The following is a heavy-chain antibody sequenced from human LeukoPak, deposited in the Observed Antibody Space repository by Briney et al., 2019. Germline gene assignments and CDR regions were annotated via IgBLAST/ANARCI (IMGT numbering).Heavy chain of an antibody. D-gene: IGHD5-12*01. CDR3: AKDIYSGYEGYFDY. Sequence: GGSLRLSCAASGFTFSSYGMHWVRQAPGKGLEWVAFIRYDGSNKYYADSVKGRFTISRDNSKNTLYLQMNSLRAEDTALYYCAKDIYSGYEGYFDYWGQGTLVTVSS. CDR1: GFTFSSYG. CDR2: IRYDGSNK. J-gene: IGHJ4*02. V-gene: IGHV3-30*02.